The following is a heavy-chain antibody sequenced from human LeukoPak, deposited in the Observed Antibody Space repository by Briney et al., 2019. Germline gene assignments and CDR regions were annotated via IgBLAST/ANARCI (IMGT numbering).Heavy chain of an antibody. D-gene: IGHD4-17*01. CDR3: ARVGYGVRIFDY. Sequence: SETLSLTCTVSGASISSHCWSWIRQPPGRGLEWIGYICYSGSTNSNPSLKSRVTISVDTSKNQFSLKLSSVAAADTAVFYCARVGYGVRIFDYWGQGILVTVSS. J-gene: IGHJ4*02. V-gene: IGHV4-59*11. CDR1: GASISSHC. CDR2: ICYSGST.